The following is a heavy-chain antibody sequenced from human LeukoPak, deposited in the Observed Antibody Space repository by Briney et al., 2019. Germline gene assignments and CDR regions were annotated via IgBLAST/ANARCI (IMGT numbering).Heavy chain of an antibody. CDR3: ARRPMIGPEREDWFDP. CDR1: GFTFSDYY. V-gene: IGHV3-11*04. J-gene: IGHJ5*02. CDR2: ISSSGSTI. D-gene: IGHD3-22*01. Sequence: PGGPLRLSCAASGFTFSDYYMSWIRQAPGKGLEWVSYISSSGSTIYYADSVKGRFTISRDNAKNSLYLQMNSLRAEDTAVYYCARRPMIGPEREDWFDPWGQGTLVTVSS.